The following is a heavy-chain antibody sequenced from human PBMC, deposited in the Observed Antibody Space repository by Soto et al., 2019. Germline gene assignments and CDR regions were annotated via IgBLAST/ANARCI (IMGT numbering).Heavy chain of an antibody. D-gene: IGHD6-13*01. V-gene: IGHV1-18*04. CDR3: ARGTDPISSAGTAFAY. Sequence: QLQLVQSGPEVTKPGASVKVSCKSSGYTFSIYGISWVRQVPGQGLEWMGWISTYNDITNYAQKFQGRVTMTTDPSTGTAYMELRSLRSDDTAVYYCARGTDPISSAGTAFAYWGQGTLVTVSS. CDR1: GYTFSIYG. CDR2: ISTYNDIT. J-gene: IGHJ4*02.